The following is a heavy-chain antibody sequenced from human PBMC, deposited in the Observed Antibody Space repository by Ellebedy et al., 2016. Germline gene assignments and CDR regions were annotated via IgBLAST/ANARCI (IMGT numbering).Heavy chain of an antibody. Sequence: GGSLRLSXAASGFTLIRYGIHWVRPAPGKGLEWVAVLYYDGRNQHIANSVKGRFTMSRDNSKATVFLQMNSLRAEDTAVYYCARDEGHAGYLHWGQGTLVIVSS. V-gene: IGHV3-33*08. D-gene: IGHD3-9*01. CDR3: ARDEGHAGYLH. J-gene: IGHJ4*02. CDR2: LYYDGRNQ. CDR1: GFTLIRYG.